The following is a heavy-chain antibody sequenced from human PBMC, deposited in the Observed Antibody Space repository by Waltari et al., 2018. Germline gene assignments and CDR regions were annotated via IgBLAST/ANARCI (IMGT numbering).Heavy chain of an antibody. V-gene: IGHV4-30-2*01. CDR1: GGPISSGGYS. CDR3: ARARGSYYIDY. CDR2: IYHSGST. Sequence: QLQLQESGSGLVKPSQTLSLTCAVSGGPISSGGYSWPWIRQPPGKGLEWIGYIYHSGSTYYNPSLKSRVTISVDRSKNQFSLKLSSVTAADTAVYYCARARGSYYIDYWGQGTLVTVSS. D-gene: IGHD1-26*01. J-gene: IGHJ4*02.